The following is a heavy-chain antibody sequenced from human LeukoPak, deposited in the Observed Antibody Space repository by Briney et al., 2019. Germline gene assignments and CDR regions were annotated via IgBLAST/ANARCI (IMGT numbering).Heavy chain of an antibody. D-gene: IGHD3-22*01. J-gene: IGHJ4*02. CDR2: ISYDGSSE. CDR1: GFTFSSYG. V-gene: IGHV3-30*18. Sequence: PGRSLRLSCAASGFTFSSYGMHWVRQAPGKGLEWVAVISYDGSSEYYADSVKGRFTISRDNSKNTLYLQMNSLRAADTAVYYCAKPPYDSSGYYQSTFEYWGQGTLVTVPS. CDR3: AKPPYDSSGYYQSTFEY.